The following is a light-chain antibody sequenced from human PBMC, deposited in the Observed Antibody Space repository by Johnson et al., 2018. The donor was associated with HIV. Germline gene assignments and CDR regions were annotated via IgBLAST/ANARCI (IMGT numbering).Light chain of an antibody. Sequence: QSVLTQPPSVSAAPGQKVTISCSGSSSNIGNNYVSWYQQLPGTAPKLLIYENTKRPSGIPDRFSGSKSGTSATLGITGLQTGDEADYYCGTWDASLSPLYVFGTGTTITVL. CDR2: ENT. CDR1: SSNIGNNY. V-gene: IGLV1-51*02. J-gene: IGLJ1*01. CDR3: GTWDASLSPLYV.